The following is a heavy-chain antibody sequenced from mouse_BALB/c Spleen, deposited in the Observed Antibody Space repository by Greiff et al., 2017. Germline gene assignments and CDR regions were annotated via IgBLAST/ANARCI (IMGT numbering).Heavy chain of an antibody. D-gene: IGHD1-2*01. V-gene: IGHV5-12-1*01. CDR3: ARHVTTATYYFDY. J-gene: IGHJ2*01. Sequence: VQLKQSGGGLVKPGGSLKLSCAASGFAFSSYDMSWVRQTPEKRLEWVAYISSGGGSTYYPDTVKGRFTISRDNAKNTLYLQMSSLKSEDTAMYYCARHVTTATYYFDYWGQGTTLTVSS. CDR2: ISSGGGST. CDR1: GFAFSSYD.